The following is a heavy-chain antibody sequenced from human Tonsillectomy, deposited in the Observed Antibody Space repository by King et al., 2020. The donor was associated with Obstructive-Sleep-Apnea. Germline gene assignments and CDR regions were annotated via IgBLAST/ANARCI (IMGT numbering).Heavy chain of an antibody. CDR3: AREDSGDTASY. CDR2: ISYDGSNK. D-gene: IGHD5-18*01. V-gene: IGHV3-30*04. Sequence: ESGGGVVQPGRSLRLSCAASGFTFSTYAMHWVRQVPGKGLEWVAFISYDGSNKYYADSVKGRFTISRDNSKNTLYLQMNSLGAEDTAVYYCAREDSGDTASYWGQGTLVTVSS. CDR1: GFTFSTYA. J-gene: IGHJ4*02.